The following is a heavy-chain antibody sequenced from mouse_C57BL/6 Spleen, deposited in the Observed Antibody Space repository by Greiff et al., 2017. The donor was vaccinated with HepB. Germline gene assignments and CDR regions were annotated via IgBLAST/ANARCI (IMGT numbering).Heavy chain of an antibody. Sequence: VQLQQSGAELVKPGASVKLSCKASGYTFTSYWMQWVKQRPGQGLEWIGEIDPSDSYTNYNQKFKGKATLTVDTSSSTAYMQLSSLPSEDSAVYYCARTGSLAWFAYWGQGTLVTVSA. CDR2: IDPSDSYT. V-gene: IGHV1-50*01. CDR1: GYTFTSYW. J-gene: IGHJ3*01. CDR3: ARTGSLAWFAY.